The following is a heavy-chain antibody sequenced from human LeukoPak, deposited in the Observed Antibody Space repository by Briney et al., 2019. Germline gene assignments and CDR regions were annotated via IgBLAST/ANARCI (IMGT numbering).Heavy chain of an antibody. J-gene: IGHJ4*02. V-gene: IGHV3-48*01. Sequence: GGSLRLSCAASGFAFSSYSLNWVRQAPGKGLEWVSYIGTSSSRIYYADSVKGRFTISRDNAKNSLYLQMNGLRAEDTAVYYCARGPSSQFRTDYWDQGTLVTVSS. CDR2: IGTSSSRI. CDR1: GFAFSSYS. D-gene: IGHD2-2*01. CDR3: ARGPSSQFRTDY.